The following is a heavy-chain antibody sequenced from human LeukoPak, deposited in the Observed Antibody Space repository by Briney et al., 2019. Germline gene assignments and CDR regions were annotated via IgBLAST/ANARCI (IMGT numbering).Heavy chain of an antibody. CDR3: ARGGSTSHRSSYYYGMDV. CDR1: GGSFSGYY. Sequence: SETLSLTCAVYGGSFSGYYWSWMRQTPGKGLEWIGEINHSGSTYYNPSLKSRVSLSVDTSKNQFSLKLSSVTAADTDVFSCARGGSTSHRSSYYYGMDVWGQGTTVTVSS. D-gene: IGHD6-13*01. V-gene: IGHV4-34*01. CDR2: INHSGST. J-gene: IGHJ6*02.